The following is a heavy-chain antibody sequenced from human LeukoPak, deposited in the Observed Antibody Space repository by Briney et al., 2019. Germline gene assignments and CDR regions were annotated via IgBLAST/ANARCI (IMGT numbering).Heavy chain of an antibody. CDR1: GFTFSRYN. J-gene: IGHJ4*02. Sequence: GGSLRLSCAASGFTFSRYNMVWVRQAPGKGLEWISYISSTIYSTFYTDSVKGRFTISSDNAKNSLFLQMNGLRAEDTAVYYCARSRLTSFDYWGQGTLVAVSS. CDR2: ISSTIYST. V-gene: IGHV3-48*01. CDR3: ARSRLTSFDY.